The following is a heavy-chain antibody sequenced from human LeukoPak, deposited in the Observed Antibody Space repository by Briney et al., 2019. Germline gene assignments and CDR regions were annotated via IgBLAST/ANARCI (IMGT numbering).Heavy chain of an antibody. J-gene: IGHJ2*01. D-gene: IGHD3-16*01. Sequence: APVKASCKPTGYIFTGFLVNWVRQAPGQRLEWLGGIKPNTGNTKYAQRLQGRVTMTGDTSISTAYMELSNLRSDDTAVYYCARGKLGVVWYFDFWGRGTLVSVSS. CDR3: ARGKLGVVWYFDF. CDR1: GYIFTGFL. CDR2: IKPNTGNT. V-gene: IGHV1-2*02.